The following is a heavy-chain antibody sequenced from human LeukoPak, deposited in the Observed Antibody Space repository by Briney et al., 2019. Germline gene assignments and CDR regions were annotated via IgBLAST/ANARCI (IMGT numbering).Heavy chain of an antibody. Sequence: GASVKVSCKASGGTFSSYAISWVRQAPGQGLERMGGIIPIFGTANYAQKFQGRVTITTDESTSTAYMELSSLRSEDTAVYYCARDLSYYDSSGYSSNWFDPWGQGTLVTVSS. CDR2: IIPIFGTA. V-gene: IGHV1-69*05. CDR1: GGTFSSYA. J-gene: IGHJ5*02. CDR3: ARDLSYYDSSGYSSNWFDP. D-gene: IGHD3-22*01.